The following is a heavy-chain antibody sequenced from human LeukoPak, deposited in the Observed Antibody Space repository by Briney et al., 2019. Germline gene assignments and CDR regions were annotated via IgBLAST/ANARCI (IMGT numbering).Heavy chain of an antibody. Sequence: SETLSLTCTVSGGSMSSYSWSWIRQPPGEGLEWIGFIYYSGSTNYNPSLKSRVTISVDTSKNQFSLKVNSVTAADTAVYYCARGAAVAGTYYFDYWGQGTLVTVSS. CDR2: IYYSGST. D-gene: IGHD6-19*01. V-gene: IGHV4-59*08. CDR3: ARGAAVAGTYYFDY. J-gene: IGHJ4*02. CDR1: GGSMSSYS.